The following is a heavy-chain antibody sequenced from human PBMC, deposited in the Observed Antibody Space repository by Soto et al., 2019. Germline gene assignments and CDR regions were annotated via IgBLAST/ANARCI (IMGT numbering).Heavy chain of an antibody. CDR1: GGSISSGGYY. CDR2: IYYSGST. D-gene: IGHD2-21*02. CDR3: AREHIVVVTALYCYYGMDV. V-gene: IGHV4-31*03. J-gene: IGHJ6*02. Sequence: QVQLQESGPGLVKPSQTLSLTCTVSGGSISSGGYYWRWIRQHPGKGLEWIGYIYYSGSTYYNPSLKSRVTISVDTSKNQFSLKLSSVTAADTAVYYCAREHIVVVTALYCYYGMDVWGQGTTVTVSS.